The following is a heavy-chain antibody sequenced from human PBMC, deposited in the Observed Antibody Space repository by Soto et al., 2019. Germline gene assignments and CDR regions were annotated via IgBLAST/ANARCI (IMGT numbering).Heavy chain of an antibody. CDR1: GFTFSSYA. J-gene: IGHJ3*02. Sequence: VQLLESGGGLVQPGGSLRLSCAASGFTFSSYAMSWVRQAPGKGLEWVSAISGSGGSTYYADSVKGRFTISRDNSKNTRYLQMNSMRAEDTAVYYCAKDQDTLADFWSGQDAFDIWGQGTMVTVSS. V-gene: IGHV3-23*01. D-gene: IGHD3-3*01. CDR2: ISGSGGST. CDR3: AKDQDTLADFWSGQDAFDI.